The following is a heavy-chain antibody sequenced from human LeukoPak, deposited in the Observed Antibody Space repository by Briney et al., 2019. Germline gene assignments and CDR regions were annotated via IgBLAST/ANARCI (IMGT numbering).Heavy chain of an antibody. CDR1: GYTFTSYG. CDR3: ARDQRTHSSGWYVMNY. CDR2: ISAYNGNT. J-gene: IGHJ4*02. D-gene: IGHD6-19*01. Sequence: GASVKVSCKASGYTFTSYGISWVRQAPGQGLEGMGWISAYNGNTNYAQKLQGRVTMTTDTSTSTAYMELRSLRSDDTAVYYCARDQRTHSSGWYVMNYWGQGTLVTVSS. V-gene: IGHV1-18*01.